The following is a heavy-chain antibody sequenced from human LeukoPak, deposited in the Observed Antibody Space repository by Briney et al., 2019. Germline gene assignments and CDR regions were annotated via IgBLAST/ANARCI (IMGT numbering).Heavy chain of an antibody. J-gene: IGHJ4*02. CDR1: GFTFSAYW. CDR3: VRDVRFSLDY. Sequence: GGSLRLSCAASGFTFSAYWMHWVRQAPGKGLVWVSRIRSDGSASVYADSVKGRFIMSRDNAKNTLDLQMNSLRAEDTAVYYCVRDVRFSLDYWGQGTLVTVSS. D-gene: IGHD3-10*01. CDR2: IRSDGSAS. V-gene: IGHV3-74*01.